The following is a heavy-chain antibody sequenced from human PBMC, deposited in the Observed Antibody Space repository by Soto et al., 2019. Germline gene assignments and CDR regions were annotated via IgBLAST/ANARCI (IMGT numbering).Heavy chain of an antibody. CDR1: GYTLTELS. CDR2: FDPEDGET. CDR3: AAVPGKPPFNWFDP. Sequence: ASVKVSCKVSGYTLTELSMHWVRQAPGKGLEWMGGFDPEDGETIYAQKFQGRVTMTEDTSTDTAYMELSSLRSEDTAVYYCAAVPGKPPFNWFDPWGQGTLVTSPQ. V-gene: IGHV1-24*01. J-gene: IGHJ5*02.